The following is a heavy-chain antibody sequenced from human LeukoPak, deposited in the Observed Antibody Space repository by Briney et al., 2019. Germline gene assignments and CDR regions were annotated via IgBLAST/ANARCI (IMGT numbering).Heavy chain of an antibody. V-gene: IGHV1-69*13. D-gene: IGHD3-9*01. CDR2: IFPIFGTA. Sequence: ASVKVSCKASGGTFSSYAISWVRQAPGQGLEWMGGIFPIFGTANYAQKFQGRATITADESTSTAYMELSSLRSEDTAVYYCARDGRGGLRYFDWLPYYWGQGTLVTVSS. J-gene: IGHJ4*02. CDR1: GGTFSSYA. CDR3: ARDGRGGLRYFDWLPYY.